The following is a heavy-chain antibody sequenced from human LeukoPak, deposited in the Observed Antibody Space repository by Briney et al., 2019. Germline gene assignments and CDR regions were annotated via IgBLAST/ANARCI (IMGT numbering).Heavy chain of an antibody. J-gene: IGHJ3*02. CDR1: GFTFNSYG. CDR2: ISYDGGLK. Sequence: GRPLRLSCAACGFTFNSYGMHWVRQAPGKGLEWVAVISYDGGLKYYADSVKGRFTISRDNSKNTLYLQMNSLRAEDTAVYYCARDATGYSSSWYNDAFDIWGQGTMVTVSS. D-gene: IGHD6-13*01. V-gene: IGHV3-30*03. CDR3: ARDATGYSSSWYNDAFDI.